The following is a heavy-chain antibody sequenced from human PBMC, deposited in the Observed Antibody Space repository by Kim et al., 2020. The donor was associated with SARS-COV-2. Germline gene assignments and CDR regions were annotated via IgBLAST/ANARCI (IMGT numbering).Heavy chain of an antibody. J-gene: IGHJ4*02. CDR3: ATSPPIATIPFDY. V-gene: IGHV3-74*01. Sequence: GGSLRLSRAASGFTFSSYWMHWVRQAPGKGLVWVSRINSDGSSTSYADSVKGRFTISRDNAKNTLYLQMNSLRAEDTAVYYCATSPPIATIPFDYWGQGTLVTVSS. CDR1: GFTFSSYW. D-gene: IGHD1-26*01. CDR2: INSDGSST.